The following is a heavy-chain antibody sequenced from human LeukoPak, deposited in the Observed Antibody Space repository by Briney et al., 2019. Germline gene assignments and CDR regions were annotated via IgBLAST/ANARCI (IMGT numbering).Heavy chain of an antibody. V-gene: IGHV3-74*01. CDR3: ARDRGDGYTAFDY. CDR2: INPDGSST. J-gene: IGHJ4*02. Sequence: GGSLRLSCAASGFTFSRYWMHWVRQAPGKGLEWVSRINPDGSSTTYADSGKGRFAFSRDNAKNTLYLQMNSLRAEDTAVYYCARDRGDGYTAFDYWGQGTLVTVSS. CDR1: GFTFSRYW. D-gene: IGHD5-24*01.